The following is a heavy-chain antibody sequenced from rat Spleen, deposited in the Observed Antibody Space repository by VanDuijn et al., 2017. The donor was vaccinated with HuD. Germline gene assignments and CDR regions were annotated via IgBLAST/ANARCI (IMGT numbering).Heavy chain of an antibody. CDR1: GFTFGDYG. V-gene: IGHV5-7*01. D-gene: IGHD1-11*01. Sequence: EVQLAESGGGLVQPGRSLKLSCAASGFTFGDYGMAWIRQAPKKGLEWVATINYDGGTHYYRDSVKGRFTISRDKAKNTLYLLLDSLRSEDTATYYCATRDGGYTHWGQGVMVTVSS. CDR2: INYDGGTH. J-gene: IGHJ2*01. CDR3: ATRDGGYTH.